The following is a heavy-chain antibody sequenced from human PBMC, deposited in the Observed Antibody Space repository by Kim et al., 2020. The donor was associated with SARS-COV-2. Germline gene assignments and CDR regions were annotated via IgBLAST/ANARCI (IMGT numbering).Heavy chain of an antibody. V-gene: IGHV4-59*08. D-gene: IGHD6-19*01. Sequence: SETLSLTCTVSGGSISSYYWSWIRQPPGKGLEWIGYIYYSGSTNYNPSLKSRVTISVDTSKNQFSLKLSSVTAADMAVYYCARSFRGTTVAPYYFDYWGQGTLVTVSS. CDR2: IYYSGST. CDR1: GGSISSYY. CDR3: ARSFRGTTVAPYYFDY. J-gene: IGHJ4*02.